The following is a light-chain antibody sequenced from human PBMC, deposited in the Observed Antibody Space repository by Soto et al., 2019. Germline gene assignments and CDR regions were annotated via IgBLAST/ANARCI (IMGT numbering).Light chain of an antibody. J-gene: IGLJ1*01. CDR1: SSDVGGSDY. V-gene: IGLV2-14*03. CDR3: SSHTNTNSYV. Sequence: QSALTQPASVSGSPGQSITISCTGTSSDVGGSDYVSWYQHHPDEAPKLVISDVSNRPSGVSYRFSGSKSGNTASLTISGLQAEDEAIYYCSSHTNTNSYVFGTGTKVTV. CDR2: DVS.